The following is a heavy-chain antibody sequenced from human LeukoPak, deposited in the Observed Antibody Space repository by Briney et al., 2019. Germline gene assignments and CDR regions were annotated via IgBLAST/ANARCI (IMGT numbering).Heavy chain of an antibody. CDR2: ISAYNGNT. CDR3: ATTLYDSSGYYPEYYFDY. D-gene: IGHD3-22*01. V-gene: IGHV1-18*01. CDR1: GYTFTSYG. J-gene: IGHJ4*02. Sequence: ASVKVSCKASGYTFTSYGISWERQAPGQGLEWMGWISAYNGNTNYAQKLQGRVTMTTDTSTSTAYMELRSLRSDDTAVYYCATTLYDSSGYYPEYYFDYWGQGTLVTVSS.